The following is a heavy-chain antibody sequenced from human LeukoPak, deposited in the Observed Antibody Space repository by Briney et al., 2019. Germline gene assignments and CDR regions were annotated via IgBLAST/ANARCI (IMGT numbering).Heavy chain of an antibody. CDR1: GGSFSGYY. Sequence: SETLSLTCAVYGGSFSGYYWSWIRQPPGKGLEWIGEINHSGSTNYNPSLKSRVTISVDTSKNQFSLKLSSVTAADTAVYYCARSPQQLPYYMDVWGKGTTVTISS. CDR2: INHSGST. J-gene: IGHJ6*03. V-gene: IGHV4-34*01. CDR3: ARSPQQLPYYMDV. D-gene: IGHD6-13*01.